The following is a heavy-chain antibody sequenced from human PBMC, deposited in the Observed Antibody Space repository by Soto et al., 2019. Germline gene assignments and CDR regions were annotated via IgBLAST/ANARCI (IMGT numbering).Heavy chain of an antibody. J-gene: IGHJ6*02. CDR3: ARIKGITYAWVADGMDV. V-gene: IGHV2-5*01. CDR1: GFSLSTTGLG. Sequence: QITLKESGPTLVKPTQTLTLTCTFSGFSLSTTGLGVGWIRQPPGMALEFLALTYWNGDKRYRPSLRSRLTITNDTSKNQVVLTMTNMDPMDTATYYCARIKGITYAWVADGMDVWGQGTTVTVSS. D-gene: IGHD1-20*01. CDR2: TYWNGDK.